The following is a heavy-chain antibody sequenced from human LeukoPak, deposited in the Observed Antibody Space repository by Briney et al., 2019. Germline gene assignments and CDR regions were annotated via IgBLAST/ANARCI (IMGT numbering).Heavy chain of an antibody. CDR3: ARGLSSSSGFGY. V-gene: IGHV4-61*01. CDR1: GGSISSSSYY. J-gene: IGHJ4*02. Sequence: SETLSLTCTVSGGSISSSSYYWSWIRQPPGKGLEWIGYIYYSGSTNYNPSLKSRVTISVDTSKNQFSLKLSSVTAADTAVYYCARGLSSSSGFGYWGQGTLVTVSS. D-gene: IGHD6-6*01. CDR2: IYYSGST.